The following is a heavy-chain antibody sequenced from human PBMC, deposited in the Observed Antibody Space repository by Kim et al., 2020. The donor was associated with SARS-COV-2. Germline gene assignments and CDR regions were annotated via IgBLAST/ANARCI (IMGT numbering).Heavy chain of an antibody. Sequence: GGSLRLSCAASGFTFSSYAMHWVRQAPGKGLEWVAVISYDGSNKYYADSVKGRFTISRDNSKNTLYLQMNSLRAEDTAVYYCARDRAYYGSGANYWFDP. D-gene: IGHD3-10*01. V-gene: IGHV3-30*04. J-gene: IGHJ5*02. CDR1: GFTFSSYA. CDR3: ARDRAYYGSGANYWFDP. CDR2: ISYDGSNK.